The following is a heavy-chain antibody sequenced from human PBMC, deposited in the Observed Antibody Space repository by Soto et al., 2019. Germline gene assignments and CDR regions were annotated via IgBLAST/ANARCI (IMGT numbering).Heavy chain of an antibody. Sequence: GGSLRLSCAASGFTFSSYGMNWVRQAPGKGLEWVSGITGSGGSTYYADSVKGRFTISRDNSKNTLYLQMNSLSAEDTALYYCAKDYYDHSGPDXWGQGTLVTVSX. CDR1: GFTFSSYG. V-gene: IGHV3-23*01. CDR2: ITGSGGST. J-gene: IGHJ4*02. CDR3: AKDYYDHSGPDX. D-gene: IGHD3-22*01.